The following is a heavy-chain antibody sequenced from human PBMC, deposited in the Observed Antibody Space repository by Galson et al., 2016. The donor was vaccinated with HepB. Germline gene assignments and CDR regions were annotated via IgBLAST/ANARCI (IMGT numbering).Heavy chain of an antibody. D-gene: IGHD1-1*01. CDR2: IVPLFGTA. V-gene: IGHV1-69*13. Sequence: SVKVSCKATGGTFSNYAINWVRQAPGHGFEWMGDIVPLFGTATYAQKFQGRISITAVASTSTAYRELSGLISGDTAVYYCSTELNVKFPAFDNWGQGTQVTVSS. J-gene: IGHJ4*02. CDR1: GGTFSNYA. CDR3: STELNVKFPAFDN.